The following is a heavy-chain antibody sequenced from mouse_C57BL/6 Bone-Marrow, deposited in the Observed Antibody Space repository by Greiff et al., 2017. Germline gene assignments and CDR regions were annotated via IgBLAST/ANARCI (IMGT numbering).Heavy chain of an antibody. D-gene: IGHD2-4*01. CDR1: GFSLTSYG. CDR3: ARNDYDEGFAY. J-gene: IGHJ3*01. CDR2: IWSGGST. V-gene: IGHV2-2*01. Sequence: VKLQESGPGLVQPSQSLSITCTVSGFSLTSYGVHWVRQSPGKGLEWLGVIWSGGSTDYTAAFISRLSISKDNSKSQVFFKMNSLQADDTAIYYCARNDYDEGFAYWGQGTLVTVSA.